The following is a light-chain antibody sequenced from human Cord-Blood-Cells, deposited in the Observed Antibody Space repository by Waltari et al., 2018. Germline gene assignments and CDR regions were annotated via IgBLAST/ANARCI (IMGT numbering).Light chain of an antibody. CDR2: GNS. CDR3: QSYDSSLSGAV. CDR1: SSNIGAGYD. Sequence: QSVLTQPPSVSGAPGQRVTISCTGSSSNIGAGYDVPWYQQLPGTPPKLLIYGNSNRPSGVPDRFSGSKSGTSASLAITGLQAEDEADYYCQSYDSSLSGAVFGGGTQLTVL. V-gene: IGLV1-40*01. J-gene: IGLJ7*01.